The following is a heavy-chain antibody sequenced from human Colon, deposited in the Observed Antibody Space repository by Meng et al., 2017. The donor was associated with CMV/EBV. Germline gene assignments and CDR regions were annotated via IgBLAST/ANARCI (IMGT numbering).Heavy chain of an antibody. CDR2: IYSGGSST. D-gene: IGHD3-3*01. V-gene: IGHV3-23*03. CDR3: AKDLRDFWSGYHY. Sequence: AASGFAFSSYAMGWSRQAPGKGLGWVPIIYSGGSSTYYTDPVKGRCTISRDNSKNTLYLQMNSLRAEDTAVYYCAKDLRDFWSGYHYWGQGTLVTVSS. J-gene: IGHJ4*02. CDR1: GFAFSSYA.